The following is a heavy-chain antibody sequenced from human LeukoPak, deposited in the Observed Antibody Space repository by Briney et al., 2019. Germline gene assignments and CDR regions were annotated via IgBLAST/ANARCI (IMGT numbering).Heavy chain of an antibody. Sequence: PSETLSLTCTVSGDSISSYYWSWIRQPPGKGLEWIGYIYYSGSTNYNPSLESLGTISINTSTNQFYLKLRSVTAADRAVYYCARVVDLWSVAVFVYWGEGTLVTVSS. CDR1: GDSISSYY. CDR3: ARVVDLWSVAVFVY. V-gene: IGHV4-59*01. D-gene: IGHD3-3*01. J-gene: IGHJ4*02. CDR2: IYYSGST.